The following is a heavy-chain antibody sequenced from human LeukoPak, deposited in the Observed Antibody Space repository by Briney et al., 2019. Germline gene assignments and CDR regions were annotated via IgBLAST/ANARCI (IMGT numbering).Heavy chain of an antibody. J-gene: IGHJ4*02. CDR3: ARFGGYSYGSGFDY. CDR2: IYTSGST. Sequence: PSQTLSLTCTVSGGSISSGSYYWSWIRQPAGKGLEWIGRIYTSGSTNYNPSLESRVTISVDTSKNQFSLKLSSVTAADTAVYYCARFGGYSYGSGFDYWGQGTLVTVSS. CDR1: GGSISSGSYY. V-gene: IGHV4-61*02. D-gene: IGHD5-18*01.